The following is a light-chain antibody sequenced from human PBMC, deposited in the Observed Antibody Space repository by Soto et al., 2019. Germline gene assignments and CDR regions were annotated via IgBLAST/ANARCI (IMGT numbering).Light chain of an antibody. V-gene: IGLV2-8*01. J-gene: IGLJ2*01. Sequence: QSALTQPPSASGSPGQSVTISCTGTGSDIGGYNFVSWYQQHPGKAPKLMIYDVTKRPSGVPDRFTGSKSGNTASLTVSGLQAEDEADYYFASYGGVNNLLFGGGTKVTVL. CDR2: DVT. CDR3: ASYGGVNNLL. CDR1: GSDIGGYNF.